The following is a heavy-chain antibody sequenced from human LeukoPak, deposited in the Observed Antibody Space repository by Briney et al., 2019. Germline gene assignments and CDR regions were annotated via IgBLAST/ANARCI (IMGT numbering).Heavy chain of an antibody. J-gene: IGHJ1*01. Sequence: PSQTLSLTCTVSGGSISSGSYYWSWIRQPAGKGLEWIGRIYTSGSINYNPFLKSRVTISVDTSKNQFSLKLSSVTAADTAVYYCARGGTIFGVVTEYFQHWGQGTLVTVSS. V-gene: IGHV4-61*02. CDR3: ARGGTIFGVVTEYFQH. CDR2: IYTSGSI. D-gene: IGHD3-3*01. CDR1: GGSISSGSYY.